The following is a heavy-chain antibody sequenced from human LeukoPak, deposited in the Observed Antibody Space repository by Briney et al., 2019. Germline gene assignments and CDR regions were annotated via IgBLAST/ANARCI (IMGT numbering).Heavy chain of an antibody. J-gene: IGHJ4*02. V-gene: IGHV3-64D*09. CDR1: GFTFSSYA. CDR2: ISSNGGST. Sequence: GGSLRLSCSASGFTFSSYAMHWVRQAPGKELEYVSGISSNGGSTYCADSVKGRFTISRDNSKSTLYLQMSSLRAEDTAVYYCVKDPRYWGQGTLVTVSS. CDR3: VKDPRY.